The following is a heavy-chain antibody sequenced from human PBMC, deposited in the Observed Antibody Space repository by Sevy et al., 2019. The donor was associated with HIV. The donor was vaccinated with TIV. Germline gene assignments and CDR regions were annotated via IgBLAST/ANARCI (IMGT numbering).Heavy chain of an antibody. CDR3: ARGRLAAAGTLVDY. D-gene: IGHD6-13*01. Sequence: GGSLRLSCAASGFTFSRYSMNWVRRAPGKGLEWVSSISSTGNYIYYADSVKGWFTISRDNAKNSLSLQMDSLTAEDTAAYYCARGRLAAAGTLVDYWGQGTLVTVSS. J-gene: IGHJ4*02. CDR1: GFTFSRYS. V-gene: IGHV3-21*01. CDR2: ISSTGNYI.